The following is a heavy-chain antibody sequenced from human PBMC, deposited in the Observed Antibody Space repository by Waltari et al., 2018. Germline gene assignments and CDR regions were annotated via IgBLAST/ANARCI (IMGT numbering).Heavy chain of an antibody. D-gene: IGHD3-9*01. V-gene: IGHV4-31*03. Sequence: QVQLQESGPGLVKPSQTLSLTCTVSGGSISSGGYYWSWIRQHPGKGLEWIGYILYSGSTYYNPSLKSRVTISGDTSKNQFSLKLSSVTAADTAVYYCARGDYDILTGYFDYWGQGTLVTVSS. CDR3: ARGDYDILTGYFDY. J-gene: IGHJ4*02. CDR1: GGSISSGGYY. CDR2: ILYSGST.